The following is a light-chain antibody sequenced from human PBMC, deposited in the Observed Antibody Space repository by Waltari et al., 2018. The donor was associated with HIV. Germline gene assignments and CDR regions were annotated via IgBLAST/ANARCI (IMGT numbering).Light chain of an antibody. Sequence: SYELTQPPSVSVSPGQTARLTCSGETLPNKHAHWYQQKSGQAPVLVIYEGSKRPSGIPERFAGSSSGARTIVTSSGPQGEDEADYYCNSTVSNGNRRVFGGGTKLTVL. CDR3: NSTVSNGNRRV. CDR2: EGS. CDR1: TLPNKH. V-gene: IGLV3-10*01. J-gene: IGLJ3*02.